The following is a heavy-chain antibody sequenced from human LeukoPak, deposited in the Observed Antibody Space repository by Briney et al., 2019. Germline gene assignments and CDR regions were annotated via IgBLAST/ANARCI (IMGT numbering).Heavy chain of an antibody. J-gene: IGHJ4*02. CDR3: ARGSGYDYVWGSYGTFDY. CDR2: ISAYNGNT. D-gene: IGHD3-16*01. V-gene: IGHV1-18*01. CDR1: GYTFTSYG. Sequence: ASVKVSCKASGYTFTSYGISWVRQAPGQGLEWMGWISAYNGNTNYAQKLQGRVTMTTDTSTSTAYMELRSLRSDDTAVYYCARGSGYDYVWGSYGTFDYWGQGTLVTVSS.